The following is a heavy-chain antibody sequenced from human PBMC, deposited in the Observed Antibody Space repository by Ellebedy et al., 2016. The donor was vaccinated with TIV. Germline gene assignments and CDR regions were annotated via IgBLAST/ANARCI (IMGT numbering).Heavy chain of an antibody. CDR2: IFYSGST. Sequence: GSLRLSCTVSGGSISSSNYYWDWIRQPPGKGLEWIGNIFYSGSTYYNPSLKSRVTISLDTSKNQFSLKLTSVTAADTAVYYCARGAHSTFDAFDIWGQGTMVTVSS. CDR3: ARGAHSTFDAFDI. J-gene: IGHJ3*02. D-gene: IGHD6-13*01. CDR1: GGSISSSNYY. V-gene: IGHV4-39*07.